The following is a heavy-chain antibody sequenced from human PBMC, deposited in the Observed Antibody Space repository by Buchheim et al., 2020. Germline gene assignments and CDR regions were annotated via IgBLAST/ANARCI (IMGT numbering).Heavy chain of an antibody. J-gene: IGHJ4*02. Sequence: QVQLVESGGGVVQPGRSLRLSCAASGFTFSSYGMHWVRQAPGKGLEWVAVIWYDGSNKYYADSVKGRFTISSDNSKNTLYLQMNSLRAEDTAVYYCARGPNRYYYDSSGYWSDYWGQGTL. CDR2: IWYDGSNK. CDR3: ARGPNRYYYDSSGYWSDY. CDR1: GFTFSSYG. V-gene: IGHV3-33*01. D-gene: IGHD3-22*01.